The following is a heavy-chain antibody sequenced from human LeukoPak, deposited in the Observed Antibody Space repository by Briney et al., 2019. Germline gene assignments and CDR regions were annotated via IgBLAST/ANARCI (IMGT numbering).Heavy chain of an antibody. V-gene: IGHV1-2*02. CDR1: GYTFTDYY. J-gene: IGHJ4*02. Sequence: ASVKVSCKASGYTFTDYYMHWVRQAPGQGLEWMGWLNPNSGDTNYAQKFQGRVSMTRDTSISTAYMDLSGLRFDDTAVYYCAAERRGNYRLDYWGQGALVTVSS. CDR3: AAERRGNYRLDY. D-gene: IGHD1-7*01. CDR2: LNPNSGDT.